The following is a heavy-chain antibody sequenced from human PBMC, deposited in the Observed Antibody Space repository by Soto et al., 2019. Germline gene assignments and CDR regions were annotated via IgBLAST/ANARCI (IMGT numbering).Heavy chain of an antibody. CDR2: ISITTTYI. J-gene: IGHJ4*02. CDR3: ARSGATYCSSSGCYGLDY. D-gene: IGHD2-2*01. CDR1: GFTFSSYS. Sequence: EVQLVESGGGLVKPGGSLRLSCAASGFTFSSYSMNWVRQAPGKGLEWVSSISITTTYIYYADSVKGRFTISRDNAKNSLSLQMNSLRAEDTAVYYCARSGATYCSSSGCYGLDYWGQGTLVTVSS. V-gene: IGHV3-21*01.